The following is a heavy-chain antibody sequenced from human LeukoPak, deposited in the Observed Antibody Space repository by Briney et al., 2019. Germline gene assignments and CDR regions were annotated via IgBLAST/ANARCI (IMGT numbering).Heavy chain of an antibody. D-gene: IGHD4-23*01. J-gene: IGHJ1*01. Sequence: SETLSLTCTVSGGSISSSYWSWIRQPPGKGLEWIGYIYYSGSTNYNPSLKSRVTISLDTSKNQFSLKLNSVTAADTAVYYCARLGNSGFFQHWGQGTLVTVSS. CDR3: ARLGNSGFFQH. V-gene: IGHV4-59*08. CDR2: IYYSGST. CDR1: GGSISSSY.